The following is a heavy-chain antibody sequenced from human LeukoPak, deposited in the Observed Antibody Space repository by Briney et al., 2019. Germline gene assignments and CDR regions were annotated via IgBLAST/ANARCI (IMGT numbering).Heavy chain of an antibody. CDR3: ATLARSYRSGGSCYADYFDY. V-gene: IGHV3-48*03. D-gene: IGHD2-15*01. J-gene: IGHJ4*02. CDR1: GFTFSSYE. CDR2: ISSSGSTI. Sequence: GGSLRLSCAVSGFTFSSYEMNWVRQAPGKGLEWVSYISSSGSTIYYADSVKGRFTISRDNAKNSLYLQMNSLRAEDTAVYYCATLARSYRSGGSCYADYFDYWGQGTLVTVSS.